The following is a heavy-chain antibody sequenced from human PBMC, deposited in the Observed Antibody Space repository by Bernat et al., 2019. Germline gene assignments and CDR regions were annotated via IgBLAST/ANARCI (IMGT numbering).Heavy chain of an antibody. J-gene: IGHJ4*02. CDR3: PYVDTAS. D-gene: IGHD5-18*01. Sequence: EVQLVESGGGLVKPGGSLRLSCAASGFTFSNAWMSWVRQAPGKGLEWVGRIKSKTDGGTTDTAPPVKGRLTISRDDSKNTLYLKMTGLKTRETAVYYCPYVDTASGGKGTLLTVP. V-gene: IGHV3-15*01. CDR2: IKSKTDGGTT. CDR1: GFTFSNAW.